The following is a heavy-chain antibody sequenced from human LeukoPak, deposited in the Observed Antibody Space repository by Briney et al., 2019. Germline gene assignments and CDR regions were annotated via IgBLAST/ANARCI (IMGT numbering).Heavy chain of an antibody. V-gene: IGHV1-2*02. Sequence: ASVKVSFKASGYTFTGYYMHWVRQAPGQGLEWMGWINPNSGGTNYAQKFQGRVTMTRDTSISTAYMELSRLRSDDTAVYYCARVADCSSDTNCYHFADWFDPWGQGTLVTVSS. J-gene: IGHJ5*02. CDR2: INPNSGGT. CDR3: ARVADCSSDTNCYHFADWFDP. D-gene: IGHD2-2*01. CDR1: GYTFTGYY.